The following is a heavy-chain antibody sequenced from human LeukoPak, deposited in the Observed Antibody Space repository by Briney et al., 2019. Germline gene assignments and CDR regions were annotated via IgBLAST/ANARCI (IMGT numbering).Heavy chain of an antibody. V-gene: IGHV3-53*01. D-gene: IGHD5-12*01. CDR3: ARGYGRMVATWYYMDV. J-gene: IGHJ6*03. CDR1: GFTVSSNY. CDR2: IYSGGST. Sequence: GGSLRLSCAASGFTVSSNYMSWVRQAPGKGLEWVSVIYSGGSTYYADSVKGRFTISRDNSKNMLYLQMNSLRAEDTAVYYCARGYGRMVATWYYMDVWGKGTTVTVSS.